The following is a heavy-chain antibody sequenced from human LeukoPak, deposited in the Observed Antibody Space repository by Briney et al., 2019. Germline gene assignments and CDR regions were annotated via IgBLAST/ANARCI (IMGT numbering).Heavy chain of an antibody. CDR1: GFTFRSYV. J-gene: IGHJ6*02. CDR3: AREVSSSWPVYYYYYGMDV. D-gene: IGHD6-13*01. Sequence: GGPLRLLCAASGFTFRSYVMHGLRQAPGKGLEWVAVISYDGSNKYYADSVKGRFTISRDNSKNTLYLQMNSLRAEDTAVYYGAREVSSSWPVYYYYYGMDVWGQGTTVTVSS. V-gene: IGHV3-30-3*01. CDR2: ISYDGSNK.